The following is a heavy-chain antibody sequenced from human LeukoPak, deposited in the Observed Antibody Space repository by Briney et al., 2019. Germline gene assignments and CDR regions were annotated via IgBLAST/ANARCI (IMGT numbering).Heavy chain of an antibody. J-gene: IGHJ4*02. V-gene: IGHV3-23*01. Sequence: GGSLRLSCAAYGFTFNNYALAWVRQAPGKGLEWVSSISNTGISTYYADSVKGRFAISRDNSRDTLYLQMNSLRAEDTALYYWLKGDNNILTGYYSSFDYWGQGTLVTVSS. D-gene: IGHD3-9*01. CDR2: ISNTGIST. CDR3: LKGDNNILTGYYSSFDY. CDR1: GFTFNNYA.